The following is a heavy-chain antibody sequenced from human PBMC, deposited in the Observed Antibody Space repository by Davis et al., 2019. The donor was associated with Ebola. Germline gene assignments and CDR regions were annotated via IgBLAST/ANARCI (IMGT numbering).Heavy chain of an antibody. V-gene: IGHV1-69*04. D-gene: IGHD2-2*02. Sequence: AASVKVSCKASGGTFSSYAISWVRQAPGQGLEWMGRIIPILGIANYAQKFQGRVTITADKSTSTAYMELSRLRSDDTAVYYCARVDSVTYTSLDYWGQGTLVTVSS. CDR3: ARVDSVTYTSLDY. CDR2: IIPILGIA. CDR1: GGTFSSYA. J-gene: IGHJ4*02.